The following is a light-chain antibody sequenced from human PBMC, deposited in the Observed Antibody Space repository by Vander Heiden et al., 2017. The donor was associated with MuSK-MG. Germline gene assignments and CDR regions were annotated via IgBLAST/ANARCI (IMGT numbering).Light chain of an antibody. CDR2: QDT. V-gene: IGLV3-1*01. CDR3: QAWDRKRV. J-gene: IGLJ2*01. Sequence: SYELTQPPSVSVSPGQTASIPCSGDKLEDKYIYWYQQKPGQSPVRGIYQDTKRPSGIPERFSGSNYRKVETLTISGTQAMDEAYYHCQAWDRKRVFGGGTKLTVL. CDR1: KLEDKY.